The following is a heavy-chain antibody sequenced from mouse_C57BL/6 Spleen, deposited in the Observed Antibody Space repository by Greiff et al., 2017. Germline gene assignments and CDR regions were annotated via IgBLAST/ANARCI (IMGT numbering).Heavy chain of an antibody. CDR2: IYPGSGST. D-gene: IGHD2-5*01. CDR1: GYTFTSYW. Sequence: QVQLQQPGAELVQPGASVKMSCKASGYTFTSYWITWVKQRPGQGLEWIGDIYPGSGSTNYNEKFKRKATLTVDTSSSTAYMQLSSLTSEDSAVYYYARNWDSNPYYWGQGTTLTVSS. J-gene: IGHJ2*01. CDR3: ARNWDSNPYY. V-gene: IGHV1-55*01.